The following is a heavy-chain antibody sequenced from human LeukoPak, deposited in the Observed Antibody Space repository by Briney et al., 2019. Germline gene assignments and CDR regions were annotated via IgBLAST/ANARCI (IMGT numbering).Heavy chain of an antibody. J-gene: IGHJ6*03. CDR3: AKEGDRGEALYYYYMDV. CDR2: ISYGGGTK. D-gene: IGHD3-10*01. V-gene: IGHV3-30*07. CDR1: GFTFSGYA. Sequence: PGGSLRLSCAASGFTFSGYAMHWVRQAPGKGLEWVAFISYGGGTKYYADSVKGRFTISRGNSKNALYPQMNSLRAEDTADYYCAKEGDRGEALYYYYMDVWGNGTTVTVSS.